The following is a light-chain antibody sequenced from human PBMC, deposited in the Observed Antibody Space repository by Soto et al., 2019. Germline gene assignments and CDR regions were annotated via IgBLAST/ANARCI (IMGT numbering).Light chain of an antibody. Sequence: DIQMTQSPSTLSASVGDRVTITCRASQSINSWLAWYQQKPGKAPKLLIYKASSLESGVPSRFTGSGSGTEFTLTISSLQPDDFATYYCQQYNSYRTFGQGTKVESK. CDR3: QQYNSYRT. CDR1: QSINSW. CDR2: KAS. J-gene: IGKJ1*01. V-gene: IGKV1-5*03.